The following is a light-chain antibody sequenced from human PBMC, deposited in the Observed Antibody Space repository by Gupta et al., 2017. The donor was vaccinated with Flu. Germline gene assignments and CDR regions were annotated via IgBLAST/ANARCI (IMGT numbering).Light chain of an antibody. V-gene: IGKV2-30*01. CDR1: QSLAYSDGNTY. CDR2: RVS. CDR3: MQGKHWPLT. Sequence: DVVMTQSPLSLPVTLGQPASISCRSSQSLAYSDGNTYLSWFQQRPGQSPRRLIYRVSNRDSGVPDRFSGSGSGTDFTLKISRVEAEDVGVYYCMQGKHWPLTFGGGTKVEIK. J-gene: IGKJ4*01.